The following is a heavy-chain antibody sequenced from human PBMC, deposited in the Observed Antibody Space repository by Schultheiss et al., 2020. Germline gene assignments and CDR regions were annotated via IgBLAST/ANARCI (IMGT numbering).Heavy chain of an antibody. J-gene: IGHJ3*02. CDR3: ARDRDNNDQYDALDI. CDR1: GGSISSGGYY. D-gene: IGHD2-2*01. V-gene: IGHV4-31*03. Sequence: SETLSLTCTVSGGSISSGGYYWTWIRQLPGKGLEWIGYMFFSGSKYYNPSLKNRATISVDTSKNQFSLNLISVTAADTAVYYCARDRDNNDQYDALDIWGQGTMVTVSS. CDR2: MFFSGSK.